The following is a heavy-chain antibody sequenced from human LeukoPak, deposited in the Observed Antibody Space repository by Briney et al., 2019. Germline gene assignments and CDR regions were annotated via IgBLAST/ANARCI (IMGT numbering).Heavy chain of an antibody. J-gene: IGHJ4*02. CDR1: GYTFNSYG. CDR3: ARGGVRGVIDY. V-gene: IGHV7-4-1*02. CDR2: INTNTGNP. D-gene: IGHD3-10*01. Sequence: GASVKVSCKASGYTFNSYGISWVRQAPGQGLEWMGWINTNTGNPTYAQGFTGRFVFSLDTSVSTAYLQISSLKAEDTAVYYCARGGVRGVIDYWGQGTLVTVSS.